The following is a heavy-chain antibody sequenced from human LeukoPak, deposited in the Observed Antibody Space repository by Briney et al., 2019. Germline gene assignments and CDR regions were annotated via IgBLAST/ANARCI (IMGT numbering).Heavy chain of an antibody. J-gene: IGHJ4*02. Sequence: ASVKLSCTASGYTFTSFYVHWVRQAPGQGLEWRGIIKPSGGSTRYAQKSQGRVAMTRATSTSTFYMELSSLRSDDTAVYSVARVGQDPPSQYYFDNWGQGTLVTVSS. CDR3: ARVGQDPPSQYYFDN. D-gene: IGHD4-11*01. CDR1: GYTFTSFY. CDR2: IKPSGGST. V-gene: IGHV1-46*01.